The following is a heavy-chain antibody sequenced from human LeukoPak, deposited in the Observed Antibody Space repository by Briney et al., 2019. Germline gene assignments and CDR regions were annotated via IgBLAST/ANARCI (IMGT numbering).Heavy chain of an antibody. CDR1: GFTFSSYW. D-gene: IGHD4-23*01. J-gene: IGHJ3*02. CDR3: AGYGGHYDAFDI. V-gene: IGHV3-74*01. CDR2: INSDGSST. Sequence: AGGSLRLSCAASGFTFSSYWMHWVRQAPGKGLVWVSRINSDGSSTSYADSVKGRFTISRDNAKNTLYLQMNSLRAEDTAVYYCAGYGGHYDAFDIWGQGTMVTVSS.